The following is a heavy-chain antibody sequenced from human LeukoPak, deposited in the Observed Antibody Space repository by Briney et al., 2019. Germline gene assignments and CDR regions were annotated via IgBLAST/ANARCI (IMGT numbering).Heavy chain of an antibody. CDR3: ARYSSGWRYFDY. J-gene: IGHJ4*02. Sequence: GGSLRLSCAVAGFTFSSYEMNWVRQAPGKGLGWVSYISSSGSTIYSADSVKGRFTISRDNAKNSLYLQMNSLRAEDTAVYYCARYSSGWRYFDYWGQGTLVTVSS. V-gene: IGHV3-48*03. CDR2: ISSSGSTI. D-gene: IGHD6-19*01. CDR1: GFTFSSYE.